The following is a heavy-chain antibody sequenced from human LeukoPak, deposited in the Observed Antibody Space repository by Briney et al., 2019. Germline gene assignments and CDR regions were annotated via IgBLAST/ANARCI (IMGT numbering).Heavy chain of an antibody. J-gene: IGHJ4*02. CDR2: ITNSGGGK. CDR1: GFTFSSYE. Sequence: PGGSLRLSCAASGFTFSSYEMNWVRQAPGKGLEWVSYITNSGGGKYYADSVKGRFTISRDNAKNSLYLQMNSLRADDTPVYYCARECGGDCYSDPFDYWGQGTLVTVSS. D-gene: IGHD2-21*02. CDR3: ARECGGDCYSDPFDY. V-gene: IGHV3-48*03.